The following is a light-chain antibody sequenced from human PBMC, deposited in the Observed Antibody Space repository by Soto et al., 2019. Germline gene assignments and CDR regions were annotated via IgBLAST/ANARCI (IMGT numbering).Light chain of an antibody. CDR3: SSYTSSSTYV. J-gene: IGLJ1*01. CDR1: SSDVGGYNY. CDR2: DVS. Sequence: ALTQPASVSGSPGQSITISCTGTSSDVGGYNYVSWYQQHPGKAPKLMIYDVSNRPSGVSNRFSGSKSGNTASLTIPGLQAEDEADYYCSSYTSSSTYVFGT. V-gene: IGLV2-14*01.